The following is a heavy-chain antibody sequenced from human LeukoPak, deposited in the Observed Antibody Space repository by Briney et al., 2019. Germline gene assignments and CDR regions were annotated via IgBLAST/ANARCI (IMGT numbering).Heavy chain of an antibody. D-gene: IGHD3-22*01. CDR3: AKGHADSSGYYYFDS. V-gene: IGHV3-23*01. Sequence: GGSLRLSCAASGFTFSSDAMSWVRQAPGKGLEWVSAIRGNAGTTYYADSVQGRFTIFRDNSKNMLYLQMNSLRVEDTAVYYCAKGHADSSGYYYFDSWGQGTLVTVSS. J-gene: IGHJ4*02. CDR1: GFTFSSDA. CDR2: IRGNAGTT.